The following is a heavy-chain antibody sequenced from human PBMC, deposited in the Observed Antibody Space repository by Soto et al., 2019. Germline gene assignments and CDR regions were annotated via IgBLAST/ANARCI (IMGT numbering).Heavy chain of an antibody. V-gene: IGHV4-59*01. CDR3: ARVFSGYDILTGLRGAGNGLDP. J-gene: IGHJ5*02. CDR2: IYYSEST. CDR1: GGSISSYY. D-gene: IGHD3-9*01. Sequence: SETLSLTCTVSGGSISSYYWSWIRQPPGKGLEWIGYIYYSESTNYNPSLKSRVTISVDTSKNQFSLKLSPVTAADTAVYYCARVFSGYDILTGLRGAGNGLDPWGQGTMVTVSS.